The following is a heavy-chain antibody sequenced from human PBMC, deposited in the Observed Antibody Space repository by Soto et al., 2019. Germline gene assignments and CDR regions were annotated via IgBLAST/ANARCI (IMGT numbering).Heavy chain of an antibody. CDR3: AKDGPVLRYFDWLLPLYFDY. CDR1: GFTFSSYA. CDR2: ISGSGGST. Sequence: GGSLRLSCAASGFTFSSYAMSWVRQAPGKGLEWVSAISGSGGSTYYADSVKGRFTISRDNSKNTLYLQMNSLRAEDTAVYYCAKDGPVLRYFDWLLPLYFDYCGPGPLLTV. D-gene: IGHD3-9*01. J-gene: IGHJ4*02. V-gene: IGHV3-23*01.